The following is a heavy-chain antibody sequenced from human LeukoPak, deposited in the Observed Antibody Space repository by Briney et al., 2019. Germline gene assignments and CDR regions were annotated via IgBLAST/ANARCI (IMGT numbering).Heavy chain of an antibody. D-gene: IGHD3-10*01. V-gene: IGHV4-39*07. Sequence: SETLSLTCTVSGGSISSSSYYWGWIRQPPGKGLEWIGSIYYSGSTYYNPSLKSRVTISVDTSKNQFSLKLSSVTAADTAVYYCARVTGVRGVIMSILYYFDYWGQGTLVTVSS. J-gene: IGHJ4*02. CDR2: IYYSGST. CDR3: ARVTGVRGVIMSILYYFDY. CDR1: GGSISSSSYY.